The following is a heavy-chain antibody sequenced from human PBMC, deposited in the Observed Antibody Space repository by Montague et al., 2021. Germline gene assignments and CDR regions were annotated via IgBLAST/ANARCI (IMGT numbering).Heavy chain of an antibody. CDR2: IHHSGST. CDR3: AGRKRIRHRQPSSSYYYYGMDV. Sequence: SETLSLTCAVYGGSFSGYYWSWIRQPPGKGLEWIGEIHHSGSTNYNPSLKSRVTISVDTSKNQFPLKLSPVTAADTAVYYCAGRKRIRHRQPSSSYYYYGMDVWGQGTTVTVS. D-gene: IGHD2/OR15-2a*01. V-gene: IGHV4-34*01. CDR1: GGSFSGYY. J-gene: IGHJ6*02.